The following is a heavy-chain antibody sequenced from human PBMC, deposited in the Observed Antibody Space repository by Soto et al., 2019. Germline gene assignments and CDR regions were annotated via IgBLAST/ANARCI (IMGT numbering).Heavy chain of an antibody. D-gene: IGHD6-13*01. CDR1: GGSISSGDYY. Sequence: PSETLSLTCTVSGGSISSGDYYWSWIRQPPGKGLEWIGYIYYSGSTYYNPSLKSRVTISVDTSKNQFSLKLSSVTAADTAVYYCARDRSGKGGNWFDPGGQGTLVTVSS. CDR3: ARDRSGKGGNWFDP. V-gene: IGHV4-30-4*01. J-gene: IGHJ5*02. CDR2: IYYSGST.